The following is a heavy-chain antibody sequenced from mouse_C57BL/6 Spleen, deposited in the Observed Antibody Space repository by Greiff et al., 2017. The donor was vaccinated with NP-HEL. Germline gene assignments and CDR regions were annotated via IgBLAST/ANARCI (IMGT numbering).Heavy chain of an antibody. CDR3: ARVRGNYVFAY. J-gene: IGHJ3*01. V-gene: IGHV1-78*01. CDR2: IYPRDDST. Sequence: QVQLKQSDAELVKPGASVKISCTVSGYTFTVHAIHWMKQRPEQGLEWIGYIYPRDDSTKYNEKFKGKSTLTADKSSSTAYMQLNSLTSEDSAVYYCARVRGNYVFAYWGQGTRVTVSA. D-gene: IGHD2-1*01. CDR1: GYTFTVHA.